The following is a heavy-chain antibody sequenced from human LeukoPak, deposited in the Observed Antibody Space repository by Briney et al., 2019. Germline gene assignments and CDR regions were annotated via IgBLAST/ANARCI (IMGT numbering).Heavy chain of an antibody. CDR1: GFTFSSYA. D-gene: IGHD6-6*01. J-gene: IGHJ4*02. CDR2: ISNSGGST. V-gene: IGHV3-23*01. CDR3: AKETSSSFDY. Sequence: GGSLRLSCAASGFTFSSYAMNWVRQAPGKGLQWVSGISNSGGSTYYADSVKGRCTISRDNSKNTLYLQMNSLRAEDTAVYYCAKETSSSFDYWGQGTLVTVSS.